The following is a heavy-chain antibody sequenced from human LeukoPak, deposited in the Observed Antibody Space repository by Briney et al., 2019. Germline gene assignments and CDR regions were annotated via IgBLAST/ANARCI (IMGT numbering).Heavy chain of an antibody. Sequence: SETLSLTCTVSGGSISSYYWSWIRQPPGKGLEWIGYIYYSGSTNYNPSLKSRVTISVDTSKNQFSLKLSSVTAADTAVYYCARVGYSSSWFDYWGQGTLVTVSS. CDR3: ARVGYSSSWFDY. V-gene: IGHV4-59*08. D-gene: IGHD6-13*01. CDR1: GGSISSYY. CDR2: IYYSGST. J-gene: IGHJ4*02.